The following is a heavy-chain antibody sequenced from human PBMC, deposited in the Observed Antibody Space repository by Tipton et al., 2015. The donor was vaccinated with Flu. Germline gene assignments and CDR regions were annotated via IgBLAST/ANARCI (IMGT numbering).Heavy chain of an antibody. J-gene: IGHJ4*02. Sequence: QLVQSGGGLVQPGGSLRLSCAASGFSFRDYWMHWVRQAPGEGLEWVANRKQDGSEKYYVDSVKGRFTISRDNAKNSLYLKMNSLRAEDTAVYYCGRAIAAAGSYWGQGTLVPVSS. V-gene: IGHV3-7*03. D-gene: IGHD6-13*01. CDR3: GRAIAAAGSY. CDR1: GFSFRDYW. CDR2: RKQDGSEK.